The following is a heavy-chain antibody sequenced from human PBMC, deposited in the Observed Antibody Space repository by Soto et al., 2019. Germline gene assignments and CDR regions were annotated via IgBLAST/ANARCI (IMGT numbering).Heavy chain of an antibody. CDR1: GFTFSIYA. Sequence: GGSLRLSCAASGFTFSIYAMSWVRQAPGKGLEWVSAISSSGGDTYYTDSVKGRFTISRDNSKNTLYLQMHSLSAEDTAVYYCARAVSGYSLYYFDYWGQGTLVTVSS. CDR3: ARAVSGYSLYYFDY. J-gene: IGHJ4*02. CDR2: ISSSGGDT. V-gene: IGHV3-23*01. D-gene: IGHD3-3*01.